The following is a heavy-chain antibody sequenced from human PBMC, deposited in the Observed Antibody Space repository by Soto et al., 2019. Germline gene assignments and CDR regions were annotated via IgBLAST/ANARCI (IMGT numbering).Heavy chain of an antibody. V-gene: IGHV4-39*01. CDR1: VGTISSSSYY. CDR2: IYYSGST. J-gene: IGHJ5*02. D-gene: IGHD6-13*01. CDR3: ARAKAPLYSSSWYWFDP. Sequence: SETLSLTCTGSVGTISSSSYYWGCIRQPPGKGLEWIGSIYYSGSTYYNPSLKSRVTISVDTSKNQFSLKLSSVTAADTAVYYCARAKAPLYSSSWYWFDPWGQGTLVTVSS.